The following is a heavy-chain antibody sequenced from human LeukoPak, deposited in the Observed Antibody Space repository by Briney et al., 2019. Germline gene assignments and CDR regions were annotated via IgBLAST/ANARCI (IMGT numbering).Heavy chain of an antibody. J-gene: IGHJ4*02. D-gene: IGHD6-19*01. CDR2: IKQDGSGI. CDR3: ASGSGFLFDH. Sequence: PEGSLRLSCAVSGFTFSSLWMTWVRQAPGKGLEWVANIKQDGSGIYYVDSVKGRFTISRDNAKNSLYLQMNSLRAEDTAVYYCASGSGFLFDHWGQGTLVTVSS. V-gene: IGHV3-7*01. CDR1: GFTFSSLW.